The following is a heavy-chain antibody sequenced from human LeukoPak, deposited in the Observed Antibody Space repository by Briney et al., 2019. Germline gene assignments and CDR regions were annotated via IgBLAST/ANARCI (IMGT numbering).Heavy chain of an antibody. D-gene: IGHD3-10*01. Sequence: SETLSLTCTVSGGSISTYYSSWIRQPPGKGLEWIGFIFYSGSTNYNPSLKSRVTISVDTSKNQFSLRLNSVTAADTAVYYCARDQTYSGSGIYTYFDYWGQGILVTVSS. CDR2: IFYSGST. V-gene: IGHV4-59*12. CDR1: GGSISTYY. CDR3: ARDQTYSGSGIYTYFDY. J-gene: IGHJ4*02.